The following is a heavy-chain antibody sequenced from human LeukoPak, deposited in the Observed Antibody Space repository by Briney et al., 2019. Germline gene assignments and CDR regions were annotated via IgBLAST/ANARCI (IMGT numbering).Heavy chain of an antibody. CDR3: ARNNGMDV. J-gene: IGHJ6*02. V-gene: IGHV3-7*03. Sequence: GSLRLSCAATGFALSSHWMTWVRQVPGRGPEWVANVNRDGSETYYLDSVKGRFTISKDNAKNSLYLQMNSLRAEDTALYHCARNNGMDVWGQGTTVIVSS. CDR1: GFALSSHW. CDR2: VNRDGSET.